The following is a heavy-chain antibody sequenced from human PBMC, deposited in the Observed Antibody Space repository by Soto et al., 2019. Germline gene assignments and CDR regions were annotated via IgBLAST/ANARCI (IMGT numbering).Heavy chain of an antibody. J-gene: IGHJ4*02. CDR3: AKEDAAMGTEDY. D-gene: IGHD5-18*01. V-gene: IGHV3-30*18. CDR1: GFTFSSYG. Sequence: QVQLVESGGGVVQPGRSLRLSCAASGFTFSSYGMHWVRQAPGKGLEWVAVISYDGSNKYYADSVKGRFTISRDNSKNTLYPQMNSLRAEDTAVYYCAKEDAAMGTEDYWGQGTLVTVSS. CDR2: ISYDGSNK.